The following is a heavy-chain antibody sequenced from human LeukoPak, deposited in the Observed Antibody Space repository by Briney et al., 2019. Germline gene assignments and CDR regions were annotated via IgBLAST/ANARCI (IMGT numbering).Heavy chain of an antibody. CDR1: GFIFSSFE. Sequence: GGSLRLSCVASGFIFSSFEMNWVRQAPGKGLEWVSHIDSSSSTIYYADSVKGRFTISRDNAKNSVYLQMNSLRAEDTAVYYCARPTYGHWGQGTLVTVSS. V-gene: IGHV3-48*03. D-gene: IGHD2/OR15-2a*01. CDR2: IDSSSSTI. CDR3: ARPTYGH. J-gene: IGHJ4*02.